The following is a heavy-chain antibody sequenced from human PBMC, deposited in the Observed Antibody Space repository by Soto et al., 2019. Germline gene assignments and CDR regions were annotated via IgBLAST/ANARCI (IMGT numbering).Heavy chain of an antibody. CDR1: GYTFTSYD. Sequence: ASVKVSCKASGYTFTSYDINWVRQATGQGLEWMGWMNPNSGNTCYAQKFQGRVTMTRNTSISTAYMELSSLRSEDTAVYYCARGYYGDYLGYYYYGMDVWGQGTTVTVSS. D-gene: IGHD4-17*01. CDR2: MNPNSGNT. CDR3: ARGYYGDYLGYYYYGMDV. J-gene: IGHJ6*02. V-gene: IGHV1-8*01.